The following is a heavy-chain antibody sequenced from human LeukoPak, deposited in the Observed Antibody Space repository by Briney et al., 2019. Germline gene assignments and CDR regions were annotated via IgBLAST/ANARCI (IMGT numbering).Heavy chain of an antibody. CDR2: IYYSGST. CDR1: GGSISSYY. V-gene: IGHV4-59*01. J-gene: IGHJ6*03. Sequence: SETLSLTCTVSGGSISSYYWSWIRQPPGKGLEWIGYIYYSGSTNYNPSLKSRVTISVDTSKNQFSLKLSSVTAADTAVYYCARAGPTVTYYYYYYMDVWGEGTTVTVSS. CDR3: ARAGPTVTYYYYYYMDV. D-gene: IGHD4-17*01.